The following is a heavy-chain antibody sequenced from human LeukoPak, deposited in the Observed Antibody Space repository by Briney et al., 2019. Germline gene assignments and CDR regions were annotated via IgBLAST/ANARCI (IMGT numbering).Heavy chain of an antibody. CDR1: GFTFSSYA. CDR2: ISYDGTNK. J-gene: IGHJ4*02. V-gene: IGHV3-30*04. D-gene: IGHD2-15*01. Sequence: PGGSLRLSCAASGFTFSSYAMHWVRQAPGKGLEWVTIISYDGTNKYYADSVKGRFTISRDNSKNTLYLQMNSLRAEDTAVYYCAKDRLRYCSGGSCYSPVDYWGQGTLVTVSS. CDR3: AKDRLRYCSGGSCYSPVDY.